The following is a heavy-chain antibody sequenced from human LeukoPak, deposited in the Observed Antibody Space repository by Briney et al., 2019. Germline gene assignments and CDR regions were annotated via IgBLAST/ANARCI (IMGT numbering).Heavy chain of an antibody. CDR1: GGSISSYY. V-gene: IGHV4-59*01. Sequence: SETLSLTCTVSGGSISSYYWSWIRQPPGKGLEWIGYIYYSGSTNYNPSLKSRVTISVDTSKNQFSLKLSSVTAADTAVYYCARGGFSGWGAFDIWGQGTMVTVSS. J-gene: IGHJ3*02. CDR3: ARGGFSGWGAFDI. CDR2: IYYSGST. D-gene: IGHD3-10*01.